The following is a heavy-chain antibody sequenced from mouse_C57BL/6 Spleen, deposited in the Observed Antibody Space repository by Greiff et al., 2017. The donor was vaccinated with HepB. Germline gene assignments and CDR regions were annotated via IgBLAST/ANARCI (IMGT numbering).Heavy chain of an antibody. CDR1: GFTFSSYA. V-gene: IGHV5-4*01. D-gene: IGHD1-1*01. J-gene: IGHJ2*01. Sequence: DVMLVESGGGLVKPGGSLKLSCAASGFTFSSYAMSWVRQTPEKRLEWVATISDGGSYTYYPDNVKGRFTISRDNAKNNLYLQMSHLKSEDTAMYYCARDRGLRVYYFDYWGQGTTLTVSS. CDR2: ISDGGSYT. CDR3: ARDRGLRVYYFDY.